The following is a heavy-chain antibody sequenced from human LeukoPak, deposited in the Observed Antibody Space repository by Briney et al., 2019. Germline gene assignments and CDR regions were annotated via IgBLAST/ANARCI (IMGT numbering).Heavy chain of an antibody. Sequence: GGSLRLSCAASGFTFSGYWMHWVRQAPGKGLEWVANIKQDGTVKYYVDSVKGRFTISRDNAKNSLFLQMNSLKTEDTAVYYCTTESLIVVVTYWGQGTLVTVSS. CDR1: GFTFSGYW. CDR2: IKQDGTVK. V-gene: IGHV3-7*03. J-gene: IGHJ4*02. CDR3: TTESLIVVVTY. D-gene: IGHD2-21*02.